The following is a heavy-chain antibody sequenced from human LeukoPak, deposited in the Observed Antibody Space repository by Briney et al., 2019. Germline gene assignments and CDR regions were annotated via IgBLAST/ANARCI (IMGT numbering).Heavy chain of an antibody. CDR2: IYTGDSDNSDT. Sequence: GESLKISCRGSGYKFSNHWIGWVRQMPGKGLEWMGIIYTGDSDNSDTRYSPSFLGQVTISLNKSISTTYLQWNSLKASDTAMYYCVRHIGTMVVTPDYWGQGTLVTVSS. CDR3: VRHIGTMVVTPDY. V-gene: IGHV5-51*01. CDR1: GYKFSNHW. J-gene: IGHJ4*02. D-gene: IGHD4-23*01.